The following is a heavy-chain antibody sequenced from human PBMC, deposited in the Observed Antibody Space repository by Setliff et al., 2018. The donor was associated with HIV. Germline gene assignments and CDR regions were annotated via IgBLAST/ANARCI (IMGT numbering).Heavy chain of an antibody. D-gene: IGHD2-21*02. Sequence: GGSLRLSCAASGFTFSSYSMNWVRQAPGKGLEWVSSISSSSYYIYYADSVKGRFTISRDNAKNSLYLQMNSLRAEDTAVYYCARDAPGGGGNSGYYMDVWGKGTTVTVSS. CDR2: ISSSSYYI. CDR3: ARDAPGGGGNSGYYMDV. CDR1: GFTFSSYS. J-gene: IGHJ6*03. V-gene: IGHV3-21*04.